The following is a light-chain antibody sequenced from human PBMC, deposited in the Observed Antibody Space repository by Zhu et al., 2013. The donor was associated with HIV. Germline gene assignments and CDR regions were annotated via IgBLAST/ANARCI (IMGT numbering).Light chain of an antibody. CDR1: QSVSNN. Sequence: EIVMTQSPATLSVSPGERATLSCRASQSVSNNLAWYQQKPGQAPRLLIYDVSNRATGIPVRFSGSGSGTDFTLTISSLEPVDFAVYYCQQRSHWPPTFGGGTKVEIK. V-gene: IGKV3-11*01. CDR2: DVS. J-gene: IGKJ4*01. CDR3: QQRSHWPPT.